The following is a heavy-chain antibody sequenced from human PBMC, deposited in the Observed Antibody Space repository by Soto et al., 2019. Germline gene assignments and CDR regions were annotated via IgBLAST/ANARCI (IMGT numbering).Heavy chain of an antibody. V-gene: IGHV3-48*03. Sequence: GGSLRLSCAAATFTFSSYEMNLVRQAPGKGLEWVSYISSSGTVIYYADSVKGRFTISRDNAKNSLYLQMNSLRAEDTAVYYCAGMLDYGDFLSYFDYWGQGTLVTVSS. CDR1: TFTFSSYE. CDR2: ISSSGTVI. CDR3: AGMLDYGDFLSYFDY. J-gene: IGHJ4*02. D-gene: IGHD4-17*01.